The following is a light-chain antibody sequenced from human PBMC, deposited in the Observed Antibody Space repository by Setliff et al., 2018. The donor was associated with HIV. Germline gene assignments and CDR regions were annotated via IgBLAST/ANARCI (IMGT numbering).Light chain of an antibody. J-gene: IGLJ3*02. CDR1: SSDVGSYSF. CDR2: DVS. Sequence: QSVLTQPASVSGSPGQSITLSCTGTSSDVGSYSFVSWYQQHPGKAPKLIIYDVSFRPSGVSNRFSGSKSDNTASLTISGLQAEDEADYYCNSYTRSSTWVFGGGTKVTVL. CDR3: NSYTRSSTWV. V-gene: IGLV2-14*03.